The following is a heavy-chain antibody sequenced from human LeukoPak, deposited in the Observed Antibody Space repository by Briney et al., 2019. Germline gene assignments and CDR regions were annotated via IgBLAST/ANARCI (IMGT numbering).Heavy chain of an antibody. J-gene: IGHJ5*02. Sequence: PSETLSLTYTVSGGSISSSSYYWGWIRQPPGKGLEWIGSIYYSGSTYYNPSLKSRVTISVDTSKNQFSPKLSSVTAADTAVYYCARPLTYYYDSSGYSNWFDPWGQGTLVTVSS. CDR1: GGSISSSSYY. V-gene: IGHV4-39*01. CDR2: IYYSGST. CDR3: ARPLTYYYDSSGYSNWFDP. D-gene: IGHD3-22*01.